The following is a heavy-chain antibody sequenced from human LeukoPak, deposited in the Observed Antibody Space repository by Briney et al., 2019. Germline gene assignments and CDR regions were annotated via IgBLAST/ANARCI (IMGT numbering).Heavy chain of an antibody. CDR1: GGSFSGYY. Sequence: PSETLSLTCAVYGGSFSGYYWSWIRQPPGKGLEWIGEINHSGSTNYNPSLKSRVTPSVDTSTNQLSLELTSVTGADAAVYYCARGRTSNWFDPWGRGSLVTVS. J-gene: IGHJ5*02. CDR2: INHSGST. D-gene: IGHD1-14*01. CDR3: ARGRTSNWFDP. V-gene: IGHV4-34*01.